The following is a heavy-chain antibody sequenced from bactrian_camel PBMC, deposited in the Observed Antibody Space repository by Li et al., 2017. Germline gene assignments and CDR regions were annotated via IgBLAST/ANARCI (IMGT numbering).Heavy chain of an antibody. J-gene: IGHJ4*01. D-gene: IGHD6*01. CDR2: ITGDGTT. CDR3: AEGRGSRGEHCYSLNY. Sequence: QLVESGGGSVQAGGSLRLSCAASGYSVSQYYMAWFRQAPGKEREGVASITGDGTTNYADSVKGRFTISQGSARNTVYLQMNNLQPEDTATYYCAEGRGSRGEHCYSLNYWGQGTQVTVS. CDR1: GYSVSQYY. V-gene: IGHV3S53*01.